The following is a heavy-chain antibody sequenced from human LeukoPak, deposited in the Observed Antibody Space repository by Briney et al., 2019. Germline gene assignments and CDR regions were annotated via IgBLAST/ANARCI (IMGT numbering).Heavy chain of an antibody. V-gene: IGHV1-69*04. Sequence: ASVKVSCKASGGTFSSYAISWVRQAPGQGLEWMGRIIPILGIANYAQKFQGRVTITADKSTSTAYMELSSLSSEDTAVYYCAKGAGFWSGYSYYYYYMDVWGKGTTVTVSS. CDR2: IIPILGIA. J-gene: IGHJ6*03. CDR3: AKGAGFWSGYSYYYYYMDV. CDR1: GGTFSSYA. D-gene: IGHD3-3*01.